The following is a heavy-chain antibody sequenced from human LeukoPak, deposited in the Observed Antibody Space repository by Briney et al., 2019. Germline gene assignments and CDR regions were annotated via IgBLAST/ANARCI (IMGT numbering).Heavy chain of an antibody. J-gene: IGHJ4*02. CDR1: GYTFTGYY. D-gene: IGHD1-26*01. CDR2: INPNSGGT. V-gene: IGHV1-2*02. Sequence: GASVKVSCKASGYTFTGYYMHWGRQPPGQGIEWMGWINPNSGGTTYAQKFQGRVTMTRDKSISTAYRELSRLSCDDTAVYYCARAPGGSYYFDYWGQGTLVTVSS. CDR3: ARAPGGSYYFDY.